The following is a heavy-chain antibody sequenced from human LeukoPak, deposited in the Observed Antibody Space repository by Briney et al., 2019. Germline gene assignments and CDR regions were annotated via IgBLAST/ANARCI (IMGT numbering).Heavy chain of an antibody. CDR3: ARQGYAEFSPRPFDY. Sequence: SETLSLTCTVSGGSISSSSYSCGWIRQPPGKGLEWIGRIYYSGSTYYKRSLKSRVTISVDTSKTQFSLNLTSVTAADTAVYYCARQGYAEFSPRPFDYWGQGTLVTVSS. CDR2: IYYSGST. V-gene: IGHV4-39*01. D-gene: IGHD1-1*01. CDR1: GGSISSSSYS. J-gene: IGHJ4*02.